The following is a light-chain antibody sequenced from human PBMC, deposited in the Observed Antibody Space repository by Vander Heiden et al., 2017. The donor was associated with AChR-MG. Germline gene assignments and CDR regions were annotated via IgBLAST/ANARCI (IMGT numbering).Light chain of an antibody. CDR1: QSISSY. V-gene: IGKV1-39*01. J-gene: IGKJ3*01. CDR3: QQSYSTPRT. Sequence: DIQMTQSPSSLSASVGDRVTITCRASQSISSYLNWYQQKPGKAPKFLIYAASSLQSGVPSRFSGSGSGTDFTLTISSLQPEDFATYYCQQSYSTPRTVGPGTKVDIK. CDR2: AAS.